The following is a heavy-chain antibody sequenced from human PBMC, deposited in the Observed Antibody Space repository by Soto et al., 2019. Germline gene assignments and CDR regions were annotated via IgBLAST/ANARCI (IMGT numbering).Heavy chain of an antibody. CDR3: ARVGNYYDSSGYYFFDY. CDR2: ISYDGSNK. V-gene: IGHV3-30-3*01. D-gene: IGHD3-22*01. CDR1: GFTFSSYA. Sequence: QVQLVESGGGVVQPGRSLRLSCAASGFTFSSYAMHWVRQAPGKGLEWVAVISYDGSNKYYADSVKGRFTISRDNSKNKLYLQMNSLRAEDTAVYYCARVGNYYDSSGYYFFDYWGQGTLVTVSS. J-gene: IGHJ4*02.